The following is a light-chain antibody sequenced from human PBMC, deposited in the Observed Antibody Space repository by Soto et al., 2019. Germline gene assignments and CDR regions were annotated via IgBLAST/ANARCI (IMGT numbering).Light chain of an antibody. CDR2: DAS. Sequence: NVLTQSAATVSLSTRERATLSCWASQSLSSYLAWYQQKPGQAPRLLIYDASNRANGIPARFTGSGSGTDFTLTISSLEPEDFAVYFCQQRAVWPPTFGGGGKAAIK. CDR3: QQRAVWPPT. J-gene: IGKJ4*01. CDR1: QSLSSY. V-gene: IGKV3-11*01.